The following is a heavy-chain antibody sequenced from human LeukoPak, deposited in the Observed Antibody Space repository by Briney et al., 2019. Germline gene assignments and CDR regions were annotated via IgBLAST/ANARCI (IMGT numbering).Heavy chain of an antibody. CDR3: ARVGSSGYH. CDR1: GYTFTAYY. J-gene: IGHJ5*02. Sequence: ASVKVSCKTSGYTFTAYYIHWVRQAPGQGPEWMGYINLNSGGTNYAQKFQGRVTMTRDTSINTGYMELSRLRSDDTAVYCCARVGSSGYHWGQGTLVTVSS. D-gene: IGHD6-19*01. CDR2: INLNSGGT. V-gene: IGHV1-2*02.